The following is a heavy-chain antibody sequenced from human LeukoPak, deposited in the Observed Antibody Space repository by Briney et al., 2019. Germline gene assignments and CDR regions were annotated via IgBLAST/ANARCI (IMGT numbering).Heavy chain of an antibody. J-gene: IGHJ4*02. CDR2: ISYSGTT. CDR1: GGSISTSSYY. D-gene: IGHD2-15*01. V-gene: IGHV4-39*01. Sequence: SETLSLTCTASGGSISTSSYYWGWIRQPPGKGLEWIGTISYSGTTYYNPSLKSRVTISVDTSKNQFSLKLTSVTAADTAVYYCARRGSGSRGDFDYWGQGTLVTVSS. CDR3: ARRGSGSRGDFDY.